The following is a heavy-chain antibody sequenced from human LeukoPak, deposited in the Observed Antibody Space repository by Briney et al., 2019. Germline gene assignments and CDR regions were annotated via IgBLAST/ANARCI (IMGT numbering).Heavy chain of an antibody. D-gene: IGHD6-19*01. Sequence: PSETLSLTCTVSGDSLSSGAYYWSWLRQPPGKGLEWIGYIYHSGTTYYNPSLQSRVTISVDTSKSQLSLKLSSVTAADTAVYYCARHVSGWYYFDYWGQGTLVTVSS. CDR3: ARHVSGWYYFDY. CDR2: IYHSGTT. V-gene: IGHV4-30-2*03. CDR1: GDSLSSGAYY. J-gene: IGHJ4*02.